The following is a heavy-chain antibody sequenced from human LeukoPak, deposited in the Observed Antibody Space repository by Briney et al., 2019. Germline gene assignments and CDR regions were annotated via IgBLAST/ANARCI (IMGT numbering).Heavy chain of an antibody. D-gene: IGHD6-13*01. Sequence: SETLSLTCTVSGDSISSYHWSWIRQPAGKGLEWIGRIYTSGGTNYNPSLKSRVTMSVDTSKNQFSLNLNSVAAADTAVYYCARGISSSWYPYFDYWGQGTLVTVSS. J-gene: IGHJ4*02. V-gene: IGHV4-4*07. CDR3: ARGISSSWYPYFDY. CDR2: IYTSGGT. CDR1: GDSISSYH.